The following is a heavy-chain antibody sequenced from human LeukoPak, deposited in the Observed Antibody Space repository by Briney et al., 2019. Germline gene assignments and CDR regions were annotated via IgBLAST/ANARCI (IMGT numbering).Heavy chain of an antibody. J-gene: IGHJ4*02. D-gene: IGHD3-16*01. CDR1: GYTFTGYY. CDR2: INPNSGGR. Sequence: GASVNVSCKASGYTFTGYYIHWVRQAPGQGLEWMGWINPNSGGRNYAQKFQGRITVTRDTSLNTAYMEMSRLRYDDTAVYYCARVASIGGELDYWGPGTLVTVSS. CDR3: ARVASIGGELDY. V-gene: IGHV1-2*02.